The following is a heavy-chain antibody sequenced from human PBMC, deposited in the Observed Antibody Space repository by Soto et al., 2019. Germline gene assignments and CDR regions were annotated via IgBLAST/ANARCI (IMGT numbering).Heavy chain of an antibody. J-gene: IGHJ6*02. CDR2: IHASSISNI. D-gene: IGHD4-17*01. CDR1: GFTLSSYH. V-gene: IGHV3-48*03. Sequence: GGSLRLSCVASGFTLSSYHMDWVRQAPGKGLDWISYIHASSISNIYYADSVKGRFTISRDNAKNSLYLQMDSLRDEDTAVYYCARDGTTGTANYHYAMDVWGQGTTVTVSS. CDR3: ARDGTTGTANYHYAMDV.